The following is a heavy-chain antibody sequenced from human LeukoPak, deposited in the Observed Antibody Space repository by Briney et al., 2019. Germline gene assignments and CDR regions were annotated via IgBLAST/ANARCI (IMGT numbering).Heavy chain of an antibody. CDR2: ISGSGGST. J-gene: IGHJ4*02. CDR1: GFTFSSYA. V-gene: IGHV3-23*01. D-gene: IGHD6-19*01. CDR3: AKVRVSSGWVFDY. Sequence: GGSLRLSCAASGFTFSSYAMSWVRQAPGKGLEWVSGISGSGGSTYYADSVKGRFTISRDNSKNTLYLQLNSLRAEDTAVYYCAKVRVSSGWVFDYWGQGTLVTVSS.